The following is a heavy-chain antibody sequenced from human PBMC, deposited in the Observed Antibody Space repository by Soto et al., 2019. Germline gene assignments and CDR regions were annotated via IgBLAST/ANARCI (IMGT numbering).Heavy chain of an antibody. CDR3: ARERESIPTVTPHWYFDL. CDR2: IWYDGSNK. J-gene: IGHJ2*01. CDR1: GFTFSSYG. V-gene: IGHV3-33*01. Sequence: GGSLRLSCAASGFTFSSYGMHWVRQAPGKGLEWVAVIWYDGSNKYYADSVKGRFTISRDNSKNTLYLQMNSLRAEDTAVYYCARERESIPTVTPHWYFDLWGRGTLVTVSS. D-gene: IGHD4-17*01.